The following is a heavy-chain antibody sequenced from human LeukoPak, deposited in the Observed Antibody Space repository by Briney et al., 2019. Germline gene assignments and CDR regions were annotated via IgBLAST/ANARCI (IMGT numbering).Heavy chain of an antibody. CDR1: GFTFDNSW. J-gene: IGHJ4*02. CDR2: ISPDGITT. V-gene: IGHV3-74*01. CDR3: ATAGNYRFDN. D-gene: IGHD1-7*01. Sequence: GGSLRLSCAASGFTFDNSWIHWVRQGPGRGQVWVSRISPDGITTNYADSVKGRFTISRDNAMNTLYLQMNSLRAEDTAVYYCATAGNYRFDNWGQGTLVTVSS.